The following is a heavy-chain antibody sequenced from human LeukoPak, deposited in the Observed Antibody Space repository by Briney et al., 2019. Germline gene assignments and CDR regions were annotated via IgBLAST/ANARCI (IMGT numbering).Heavy chain of an antibody. J-gene: IGHJ4*02. CDR3: GRDFRDSLDY. CDR2: INPDSGGT. Sequence: AGKVSCKASGYTFTGYYMHWVRQAPGQGLEWMGWINPDSGGTNCAQKFQGRVTITRDTSISTAFMELSRLRADDTAVYYCGRDFRDSLDYWGQGTLVTSSA. V-gene: IGHV1-2*02. CDR1: GYTFTGYY.